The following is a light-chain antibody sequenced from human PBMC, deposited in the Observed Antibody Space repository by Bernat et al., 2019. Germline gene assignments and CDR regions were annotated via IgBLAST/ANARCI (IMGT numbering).Light chain of an antibody. J-gene: IGKJ1*01. CDR3: MHCTHWPLWT. Sequence: DVVMTQSPLSLLVTLGQPASISCRSSQSLVHTDGNTYLNWFNQRPGQPPRRLIHKVSNRDSGIPDRFSGSGSGTYFTLEISRVEAEDAGLYYCMHCTHWPLWTFGPGTNVEIE. CDR2: KVS. V-gene: IGKV2-30*02. CDR1: QSLVHTDGNTY.